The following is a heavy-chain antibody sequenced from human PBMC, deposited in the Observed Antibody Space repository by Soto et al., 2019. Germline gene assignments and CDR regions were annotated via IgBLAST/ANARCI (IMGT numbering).Heavy chain of an antibody. CDR3: ARLSAGWLDP. V-gene: IGHV4-59*02. D-gene: IGHD6-19*01. J-gene: IGHJ5*02. CDR2: SGST. Sequence: QVQLQESGPGLVKPSETLSLTCTVSGGYVSSYYWSWIRQPPEKGLEWIGYSGSTNYNPSLKSRVTISVDTSKNQFSLNLSSVTAADTAVYYCARLSAGWLDPWGQGTLVTVAS. CDR1: GGYVSSYY.